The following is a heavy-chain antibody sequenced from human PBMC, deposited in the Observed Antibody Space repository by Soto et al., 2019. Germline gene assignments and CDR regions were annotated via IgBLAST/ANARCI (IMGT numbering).Heavy chain of an antibody. Sequence: QVQLVESGGGVVQPGRSLRLSCAASGFTFSSYGMHWVRQAPGKGLEWVAVIWYDGSNKYYADSVKGRFTISRDNSKNTLYLQMNSLRAEDTAVYYCARARYCSGGSCYYYYGMDVWGQGTTVTVSS. CDR1: GFTFSSYG. J-gene: IGHJ6*02. V-gene: IGHV3-33*01. D-gene: IGHD2-15*01. CDR2: IWYDGSNK. CDR3: ARARYCSGGSCYYYYGMDV.